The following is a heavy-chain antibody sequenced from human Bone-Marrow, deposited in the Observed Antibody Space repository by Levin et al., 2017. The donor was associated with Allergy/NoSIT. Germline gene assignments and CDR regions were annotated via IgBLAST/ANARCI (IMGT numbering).Heavy chain of an antibody. CDR2: ANSDGIGT. D-gene: IGHD3-22*01. CDR1: GFPFSTYW. V-gene: IGHV3-74*01. Sequence: QPGGSLRLSCAASGFPFSTYWMHWVRQAPGKGLVWVARANSDGIGTTYADSVKGRFTISRDNAKNTLYLLMESLRAEDTAVYFCARGRLRGSLHDALDTWGQGTMVTVSS. J-gene: IGHJ3*02. CDR3: ARGRLRGSLHDALDT.